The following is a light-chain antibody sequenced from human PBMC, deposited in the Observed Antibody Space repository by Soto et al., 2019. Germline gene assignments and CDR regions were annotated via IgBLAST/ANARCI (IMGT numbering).Light chain of an antibody. J-gene: IGKJ1*01. CDR2: GAS. CDR3: QQYGSSPQT. Sequence: TALTQSPGTLSLSPGERATLSCRASQSVSNSYLAWYQQKPGQPPRLLIYGASSRATGNPDRFSGSGSGTDFTLDITRLEPEDFAVYYCQQYGSSPQTFGQGTKVEIK. V-gene: IGKV3-20*01. CDR1: QSVSNSY.